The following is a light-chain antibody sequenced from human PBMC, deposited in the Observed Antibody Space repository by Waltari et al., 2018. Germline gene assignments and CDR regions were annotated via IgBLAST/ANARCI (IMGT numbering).Light chain of an antibody. J-gene: IGKJ4*01. CDR2: LGS. CDR1: RSLLHSSGYNY. Sequence: IVMTQSPLSLPVTPGEPASISCKSSRSLLHSSGYNYVDWYLQKPGQSPQLLISLGSNRASGVPDRFSGSGSGTDFTLKISRVEAEDVGVYYCMQALQSPLPFGGGTKVEIK. V-gene: IGKV2-28*01. CDR3: MQALQSPLP.